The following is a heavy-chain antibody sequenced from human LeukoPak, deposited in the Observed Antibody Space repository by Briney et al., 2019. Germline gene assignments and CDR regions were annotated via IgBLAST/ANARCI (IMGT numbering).Heavy chain of an antibody. CDR1: GFTFSSYA. J-gene: IGHJ5*02. Sequence: PGGSLRLSCAASGFTFSSYAMNWVRQAPGKGLEWVSAISGSGGSTYYADSVKGQFTISRDNSKNTLYLQMNSLRAEDTAVYYCAKGPFYDILTGYWFDPWGQGTLVTVSS. D-gene: IGHD3-9*01. CDR3: AKGPFYDILTGYWFDP. CDR2: ISGSGGST. V-gene: IGHV3-23*01.